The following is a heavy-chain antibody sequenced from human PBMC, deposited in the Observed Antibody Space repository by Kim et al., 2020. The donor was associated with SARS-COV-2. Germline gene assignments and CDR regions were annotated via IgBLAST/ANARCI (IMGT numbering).Heavy chain of an antibody. D-gene: IGHD3-16*02. J-gene: IGHJ4*02. CDR1: GFTFSNAW. CDR2: IKSKTDGGTT. Sequence: GGSLRLSCAASGFTFSNAWMSWVRQAPGKGLEWVGRIKSKTDGGTTDYAAPVKGRFTISRDDSKNTLYLQMNSLKTEDTAVYYCTTDLFQEITFGGVIVSNYWGQGTLVTVSS. CDR3: TTDLFQEITFGGVIVSNY. V-gene: IGHV3-15*01.